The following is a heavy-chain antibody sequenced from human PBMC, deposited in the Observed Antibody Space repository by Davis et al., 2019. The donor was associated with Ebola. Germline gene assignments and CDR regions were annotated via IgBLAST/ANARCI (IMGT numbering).Heavy chain of an antibody. CDR2: IYYSGST. CDR1: GGSISSYY. V-gene: IGHV4-59*01. J-gene: IGHJ6*02. CDR3: ARLDPVVALDV. D-gene: IGHD2-15*01. Sequence: SETLSLTCTVSGGSISSYYWSWIRQPPGKGLEWIGYIYYSGSTNYNPSLKSRVTISVDTSKNQFSLKLSSVTAADTAVYYCARLDPVVALDVWGQGTTVTVSS.